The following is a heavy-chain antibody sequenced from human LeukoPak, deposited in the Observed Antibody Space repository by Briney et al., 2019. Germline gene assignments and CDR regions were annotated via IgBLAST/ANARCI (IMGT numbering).Heavy chain of an antibody. Sequence: GGSLRLSCAASGFTFSNAWMNWVRQAPGKGLEWVGRIKTKIGGGTTDYAAPVKGRFTISRDDSKNTLFLQMNSLKTEDTAVYYCTTNDAFDIWGQGTMVTVSS. CDR1: GFTFSNAW. V-gene: IGHV3-15*01. J-gene: IGHJ3*02. CDR3: TTNDAFDI. CDR2: IKTKIGGGTT.